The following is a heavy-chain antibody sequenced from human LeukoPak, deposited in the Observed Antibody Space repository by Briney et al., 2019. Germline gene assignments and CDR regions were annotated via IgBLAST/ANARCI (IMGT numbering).Heavy chain of an antibody. J-gene: IGHJ4*02. Sequence: ASVKVSCKASGYSFTSYGISWVRQAPGRGLEWMGWISAYNGNTNYAQKFQGRVTMTTDTSTSTAYMELRSLRSDDTAVYYCALMVATEAPDYWGQGTLVTVSS. CDR2: ISAYNGNT. D-gene: IGHD5-12*01. CDR1: GYSFTSYG. CDR3: ALMVATEAPDY. V-gene: IGHV1-18*01.